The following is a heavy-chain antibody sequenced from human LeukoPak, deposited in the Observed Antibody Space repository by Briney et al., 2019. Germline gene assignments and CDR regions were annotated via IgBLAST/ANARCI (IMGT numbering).Heavy chain of an antibody. J-gene: IGHJ3*02. CDR1: GGTFSSYA. CDR3: AKDPNGDYVGAFDM. Sequence: SVKVSCKASGGTFSSYAISWVRPAPGQGLEWMGGIIPIFGTANYAQKFQGRVTITTDESTSTAYMELSSLRAEDTAVYYCAKDPNGDYVGAFDMWGQGTLVTVSP. D-gene: IGHD4-17*01. CDR2: IIPIFGTA. V-gene: IGHV1-69*05.